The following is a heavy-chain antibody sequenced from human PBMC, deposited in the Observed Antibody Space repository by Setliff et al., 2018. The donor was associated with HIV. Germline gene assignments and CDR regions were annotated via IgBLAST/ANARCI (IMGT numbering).Heavy chain of an antibody. CDR2: INTNTGNP. CDR1: GGTFSSYA. J-gene: IGHJ4*02. D-gene: IGHD2-2*01. Sequence: GASVKVSCKASGGTFSSYAISWVRQAPGQGLEWMGWINTNTGNPTYAQGLTGRFVFSLDTSVSTAYLQISSLKAEDTAVYYCAREGYCSSTSCLSVDYWGQGTLVTVSS. CDR3: AREGYCSSTSCLSVDY. V-gene: IGHV7-4-1*02.